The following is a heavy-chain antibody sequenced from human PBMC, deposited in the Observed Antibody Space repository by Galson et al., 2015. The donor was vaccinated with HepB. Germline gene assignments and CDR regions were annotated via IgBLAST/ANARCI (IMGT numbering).Heavy chain of an antibody. CDR3: ATSTAVYYYYGMDV. Sequence: SVKVSCKASGYTFTGYYMHWVRQVPGQGLEWMGWINPNSGGTNYAQKFQGWVTMTRDTSISTAYMELSRLRSDDTAVYYCATSTAVYYYYGMDVWGQGTTVTVSS. CDR2: INPNSGGT. J-gene: IGHJ6*02. D-gene: IGHD5-18*01. V-gene: IGHV1-2*04. CDR1: GYTFTGYY.